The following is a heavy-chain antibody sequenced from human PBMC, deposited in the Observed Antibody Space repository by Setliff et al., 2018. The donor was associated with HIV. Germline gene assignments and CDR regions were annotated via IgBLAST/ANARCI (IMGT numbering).Heavy chain of an antibody. Sequence: SVKVSCKASGFTFTNSAVQWVRQARGQRLEWIGWIVVGSGNTNYAQKFQERVTITRDMSTSRAYMELSGLRSDDTAVYFCARVPCRSAWFSGGHDAFDIWGQGTMVTV. J-gene: IGHJ3*02. CDR2: IVVGSGNT. V-gene: IGHV1-58*01. CDR1: GFTFTNSA. D-gene: IGHD6-19*01. CDR3: ARVPCRSAWFSGGHDAFDI.